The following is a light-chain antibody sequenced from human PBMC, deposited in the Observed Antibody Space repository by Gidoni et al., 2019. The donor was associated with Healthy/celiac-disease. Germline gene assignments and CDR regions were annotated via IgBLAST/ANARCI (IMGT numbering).Light chain of an antibody. CDR3: QQYFSTPLT. J-gene: IGKJ4*01. CDR1: QSVLYSSNNKNY. Sequence: DIVMTQCPDSLAGSLGERATINCKSSQSVLYSSNNKNYLAWYQQKPGQPPKLLIYWASTRESGVPDRFSGSGSGTDFTLTISSLQAEDVAVYYCQQYFSTPLTFGGGTKVEIK. V-gene: IGKV4-1*01. CDR2: WAS.